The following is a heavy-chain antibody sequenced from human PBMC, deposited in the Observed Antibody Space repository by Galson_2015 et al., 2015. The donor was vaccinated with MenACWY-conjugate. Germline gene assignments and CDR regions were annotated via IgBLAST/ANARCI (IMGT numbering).Heavy chain of an antibody. J-gene: IGHJ6*02. D-gene: IGHD1-26*01. CDR2: ISWNSANI. V-gene: IGHV3-9*01. CDR1: GFTFDDYA. CDR3: AKDFTWDVTSTWSGLDV. Sequence: SLRLSCAASGFTFDDYAMHWVRQAPGKGLEWVSGISWNSANIGYADSVKGRFTISRDNAKNSLYLQVNSLRAEDTALYYCAKDFTWDVTSTWSGLDVWGQGTTVTVSS.